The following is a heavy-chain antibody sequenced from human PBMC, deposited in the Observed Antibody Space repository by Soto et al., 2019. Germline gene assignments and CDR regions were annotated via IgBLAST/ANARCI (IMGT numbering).Heavy chain of an antibody. D-gene: IGHD3-22*01. J-gene: IGHJ1*01. V-gene: IGHV3-23*01. CDR1: GFTFSSYA. Sequence: PGGSLRLSCAASGFTFSSYAMSWVRQAPGKGLEWVSAISGSGGSTYYADSVKGRFTISRDNSKNTLYLQMNSLRAEDTAVYYCAKGYYDSSGYYGPEYFQHWGQGTLVTVSS. CDR2: ISGSGGST. CDR3: AKGYYDSSGYYGPEYFQH.